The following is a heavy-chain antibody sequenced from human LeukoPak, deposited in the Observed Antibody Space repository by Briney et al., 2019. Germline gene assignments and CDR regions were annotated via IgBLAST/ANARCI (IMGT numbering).Heavy chain of an antibody. Sequence: SETLSLTCTVSGGSISSYYWSWIRQPPGKGLEWIGYIYYSGSTNYNPSLKSRVTISVDTSKNQFSLKLSSVTAADTAVYYCARARRRTFDYWGQGTLVTVSS. CDR1: GGSISSYY. CDR2: IYYSGST. V-gene: IGHV4-59*08. J-gene: IGHJ4*02. CDR3: ARARRRTFDY.